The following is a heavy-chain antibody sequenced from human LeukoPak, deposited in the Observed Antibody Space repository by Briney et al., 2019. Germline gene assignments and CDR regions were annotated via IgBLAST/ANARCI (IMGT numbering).Heavy chain of an antibody. Sequence: ASVKVSCKASGYMFTGYYMHWVRQAAGQGLEWMGIINPSGGSTSYAQKFQGRVTMTRDTSTSTVYMELSSLRSEDTAVYYCARDGSAVPFDYWGQGTLVTVSS. V-gene: IGHV1-46*01. D-gene: IGHD2-2*01. CDR2: INPSGGST. CDR3: ARDGSAVPFDY. J-gene: IGHJ4*02. CDR1: GYMFTGYY.